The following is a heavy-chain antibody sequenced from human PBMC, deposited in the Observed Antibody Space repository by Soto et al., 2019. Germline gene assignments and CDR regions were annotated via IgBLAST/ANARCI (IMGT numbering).Heavy chain of an antibody. V-gene: IGHV3-64D*08. CDR2: ISSNGGST. D-gene: IGHD6-19*01. CDR1: GFTFSGSA. CDR3: VKPYSSGWYVSDAFDI. J-gene: IGHJ3*02. Sequence: LRHSCSASGFTFSGSARHWVRQAPGQGLEYVSAISSNGGSTYYADSVKGRFTISRDNSKNTLYLQMSSLRAEDTAVYYCVKPYSSGWYVSDAFDIWGQGTMVTVSS.